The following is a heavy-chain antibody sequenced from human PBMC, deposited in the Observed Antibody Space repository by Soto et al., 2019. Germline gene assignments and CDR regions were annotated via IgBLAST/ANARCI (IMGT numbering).Heavy chain of an antibody. CDR1: GFTFSNYG. CDR3: AKYYDYGWGPNAFDI. J-gene: IGHJ3*02. D-gene: IGHD4-17*01. V-gene: IGHV3-30*18. CDR2: ISYDGSNE. Sequence: GGSLRLSCAASGFTFSNYGMHWVRQAPGKGLEWVAIISYDGSNEHYADSVKGRFTISRDNSKNTLYLQMNSLRAEDTAVYYCAKYYDYGWGPNAFDIWGPGTMVTVSS.